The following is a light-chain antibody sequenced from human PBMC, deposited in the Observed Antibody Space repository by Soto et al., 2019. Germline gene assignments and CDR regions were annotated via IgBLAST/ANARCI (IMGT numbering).Light chain of an antibody. J-gene: IGKJ5*01. CDR3: HQRQYWPPIT. V-gene: IGKV3-11*01. CDR2: DAS. Sequence: EIVLTQSPATLSLSPGERATLSCRASQSISTYLAWYQQKPGQAPRLLIYDASNRATGIPDRFSGSGSGTDFTLTISRLEPEDFAVYYCHQRQYWPPITFGQGTRLEIK. CDR1: QSISTY.